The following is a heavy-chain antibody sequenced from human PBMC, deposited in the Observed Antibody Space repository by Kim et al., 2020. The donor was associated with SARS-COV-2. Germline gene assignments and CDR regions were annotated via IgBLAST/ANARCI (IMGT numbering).Heavy chain of an antibody. CDR2: IKSKTVGGTT. Sequence: GGSLRLSCAASGFTFSNAWMSWVRQAPGKGLEWVGRIKSKTVGGTTDYAAPVKGRFTISRDDSKNTLYLQMNSLKTEDTAVYYCTTDIPLDSELLRYFDWPTVVDYWGQGTLVTVSS. V-gene: IGHV3-15*01. J-gene: IGHJ4*02. D-gene: IGHD3-9*01. CDR1: GFTFSNAW. CDR3: TTDIPLDSELLRYFDWPTVVDY.